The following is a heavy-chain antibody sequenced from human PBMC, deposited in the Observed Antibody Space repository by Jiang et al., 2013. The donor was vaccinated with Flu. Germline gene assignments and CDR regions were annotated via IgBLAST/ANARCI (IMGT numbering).Heavy chain of an antibody. V-gene: IGHV5-10-1*01. CDR3: VRHAFGYSGWHYFDS. D-gene: IGHD6-19*01. CDR2: IDPRSSYT. Sequence: SLRISCKASGYIFTDYWITWVRQMPGKGLEWMGRIDPRSSYTTYSPSFHGHVIISADQSITTAFLQWSSLKASDTAIYYCVRHAFGYSGWHYFDSWGQGTLVTVSS. J-gene: IGHJ4*02. CDR1: GYIFTDYW.